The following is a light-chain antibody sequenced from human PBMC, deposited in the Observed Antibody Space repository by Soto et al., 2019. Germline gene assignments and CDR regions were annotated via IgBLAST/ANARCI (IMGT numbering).Light chain of an antibody. CDR1: SSDVGAYNS. J-gene: IGLJ3*02. CDR2: EGN. CDR3: CSYVDTSAFVR. Sequence: QSALAQPASVSGSPGQSITISCTGTSSDVGAYNSVSWYQQHPHRAPQVIIYEGNKRPSGVSRRFSGSKSANTASLTISGLQAEDEAEYYCCSYVDTSAFVRFGGGTKLTVL. V-gene: IGLV2-23*03.